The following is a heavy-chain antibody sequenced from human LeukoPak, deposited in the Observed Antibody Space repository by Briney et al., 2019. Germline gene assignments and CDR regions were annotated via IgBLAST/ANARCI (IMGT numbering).Heavy chain of an antibody. D-gene: IGHD2-2*01. V-gene: IGHV3-21*01. J-gene: IGHJ6*03. Sequence: GGSLRLSCAASGFTFSSYSMNWVRQASGKGLEWVSSISSSSSYIYYADSVKGRFTISRDNSKNTLYLQMNSLRAEDTAVYYCAKDRHIVVVPAAIRRGYYMDVWGKGTTVTVSS. CDR2: ISSSSSYI. CDR1: GFTFSSYS. CDR3: AKDRHIVVVPAAIRRGYYMDV.